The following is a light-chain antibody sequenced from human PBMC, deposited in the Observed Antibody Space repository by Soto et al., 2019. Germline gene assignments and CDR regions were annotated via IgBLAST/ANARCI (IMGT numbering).Light chain of an antibody. CDR1: QSVYSRY. J-gene: IGKJ3*01. Sequence: EIVLTQSPGTLSLSPGDGATLSCRASQSVYSRYLAWYQQRPGQAPRLLIYGASSRATGIPDRFSGSGSGTDFTLIITRLEPEDFAVYYCHQYGNSPFTFGPGTTVDIK. CDR3: HQYGNSPFT. CDR2: GAS. V-gene: IGKV3-20*01.